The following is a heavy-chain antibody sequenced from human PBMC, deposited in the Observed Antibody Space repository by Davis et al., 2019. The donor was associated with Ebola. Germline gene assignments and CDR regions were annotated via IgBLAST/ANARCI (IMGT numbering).Heavy chain of an antibody. V-gene: IGHV5-51*01. D-gene: IGHD4-11*01. CDR3: ARLWNSNHTGWLQP. J-gene: IGHJ5*02. Sequence: PGGSLRLSCHGSDDSFTRSWITWVRQIPGKGLEWMGFIFPADSDARYNPPFQGQVTISADKSIRTAYLEWRSLRASDTARYYCARLWNSNHTGWLQPWGPGTLVTVSS. CDR2: IFPADSDA. CDR1: DDSFTRSW.